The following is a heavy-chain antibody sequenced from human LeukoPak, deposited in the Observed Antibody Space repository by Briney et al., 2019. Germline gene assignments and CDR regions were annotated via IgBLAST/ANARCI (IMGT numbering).Heavy chain of an antibody. D-gene: IGHD3-22*01. J-gene: IGHJ5*02. CDR1: GFTFSSYE. Sequence: GGSLRLSCAASGFTFSSYEMNWVRQAPGKGLEWVSYISSSGSTIYYADSVKGRFTISRDNSKNTLYLQMNSLRAEDTAVYYCARDRGALYYDSSGYHNWFDPWGQGTLVTVSS. CDR3: ARDRGALYYDSSGYHNWFDP. V-gene: IGHV3-48*03. CDR2: ISSSGSTI.